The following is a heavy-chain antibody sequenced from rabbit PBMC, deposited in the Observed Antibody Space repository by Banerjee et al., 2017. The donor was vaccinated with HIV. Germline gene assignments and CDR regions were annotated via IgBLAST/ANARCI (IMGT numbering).Heavy chain of an antibody. CDR3: ARDLAGVIGWNFGL. D-gene: IGHD4-1*01. CDR2: ISYGGRT. V-gene: IGHV1S37*01. CDR1: GFDFNSYS. J-gene: IGHJ6*01. Sequence: QEQLEESGGGLVKPGASLTLTCKASGFDFNSYSMGWVRQAPGKGLEYIGYISYGGRTYYASWVNGRFTISKTSSTTVTLQMTSLTAADTATYFCARDLAGVIGWNFGLWGPGTLVTVS.